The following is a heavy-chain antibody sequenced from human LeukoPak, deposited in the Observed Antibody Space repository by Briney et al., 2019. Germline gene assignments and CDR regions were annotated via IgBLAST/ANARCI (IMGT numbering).Heavy chain of an antibody. V-gene: IGHV4-59*01. CDR3: AREGDGYNY. CDR1: GGSISSYY. J-gene: IGHJ4*02. D-gene: IGHD5-24*01. CDR2: IHYSGST. Sequence: SETLSLTCTVSGGSISSYYWSWIRQPPGKGLEWIGYIHYSGSTNYNPSLKSRVTISVDTSKNQFSLKLSSVTAADTAVYYCAREGDGYNYWGQGTLVTVSS.